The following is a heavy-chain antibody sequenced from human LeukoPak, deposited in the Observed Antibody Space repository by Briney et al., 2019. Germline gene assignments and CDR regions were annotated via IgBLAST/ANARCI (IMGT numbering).Heavy chain of an antibody. J-gene: IGHJ5*02. CDR3: ARDYYDFWSGYLDWFDH. CDR2: IYTSGST. D-gene: IGHD3-3*01. Sequence: SETLSLTCTVSGGSISSYYWSWIRQPAGKGLEWIGRIYTSGSTNYNPSLKSRVTMSVDTSKNQFSLKLSSVTAADTAVYYCARDYYDFWSGYLDWFDHWGQGTLVTVSS. V-gene: IGHV4-4*07. CDR1: GGSISSYY.